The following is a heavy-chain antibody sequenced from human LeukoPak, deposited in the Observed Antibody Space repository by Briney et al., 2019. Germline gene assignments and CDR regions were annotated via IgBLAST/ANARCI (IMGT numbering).Heavy chain of an antibody. Sequence: PGGPLRLSCAASGFTFSDHYMDWVRQAPGKGLEWVGRTRDKDNSYTTEYAASVKGRFTISRDDSRNSLYLQMNSLKTEDTAVYYCARAYDTSGYSFDAFDMWGQGTMVTVSS. J-gene: IGHJ3*02. CDR1: GFTFSDHY. CDR3: ARAYDTSGYSFDAFDM. V-gene: IGHV3-72*01. D-gene: IGHD3-22*01. CDR2: TRDKDNSYTT.